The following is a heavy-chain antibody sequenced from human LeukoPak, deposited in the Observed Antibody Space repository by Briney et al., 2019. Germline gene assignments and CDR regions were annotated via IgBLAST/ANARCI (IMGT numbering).Heavy chain of an antibody. Sequence: PGGSLRLSCAASGFTFSNYWMIWVRQAPGKGLEWVATIKPDGSEKRYVDSVKGRFTISRDNGKNSLYLQMNSLRAEDTAVYYCARGDGSGRNWFDPWGQGTLVTVSS. CDR1: GFTFSNYW. V-gene: IGHV3-7*03. CDR3: ARGDGSGRNWFDP. J-gene: IGHJ5*02. D-gene: IGHD3-10*01. CDR2: IKPDGSEK.